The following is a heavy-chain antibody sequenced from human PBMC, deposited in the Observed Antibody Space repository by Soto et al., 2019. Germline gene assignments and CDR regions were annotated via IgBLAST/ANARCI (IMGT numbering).Heavy chain of an antibody. Sequence: SQTLSLTCAISGDSVSSNSAAWNWIRQSPLRGLEWLGRTYYRSKWYNDYAVSVKSRITINPDTSKNQFSLQLNSVTPEDTAVYYCARDTYSYSSGWWDAFDIWGQGTMVTVSS. CDR2: TYYRSKWYN. J-gene: IGHJ3*02. D-gene: IGHD6-19*01. V-gene: IGHV6-1*01. CDR3: ARDTYSYSSGWWDAFDI. CDR1: GDSVSSNSAA.